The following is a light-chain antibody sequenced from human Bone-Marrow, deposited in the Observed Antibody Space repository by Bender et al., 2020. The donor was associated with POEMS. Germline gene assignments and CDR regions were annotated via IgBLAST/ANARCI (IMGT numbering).Light chain of an antibody. CDR3: SSYAGSNNIV. CDR2: EVI. Sequence: QAALTQPASVSGSPGQSITISCIGSDSDVGTYNLVSWYQHHPGKTPKLMIYEVIKRPSGVSNRFSGSKSGNTASLTISGLQADDEADYYCSSYAGSNNIVFGGGTKVTVL. V-gene: IGLV2-23*02. CDR1: DSDVGTYNL. J-gene: IGLJ3*02.